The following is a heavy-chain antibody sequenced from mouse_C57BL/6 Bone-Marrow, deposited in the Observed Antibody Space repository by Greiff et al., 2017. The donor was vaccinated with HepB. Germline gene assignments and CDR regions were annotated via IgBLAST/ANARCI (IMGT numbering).Heavy chain of an antibody. CDR3: ARAPCGAMDY. V-gene: IGHV5-4*01. CDR1: GFTFSSYA. CDR2: ISDGGSYT. J-gene: IGHJ4*01. Sequence: EVQGVESGGGLVKPGGSLKLSCAASGFTFSSYAMSWVRQTPEKRLEWVATISDGGSYTYYPDNVKGRFTISRDNAKNNLYLQLSHLKSEDTAMYYCARAPCGAMDYWGQGTSVTVSS.